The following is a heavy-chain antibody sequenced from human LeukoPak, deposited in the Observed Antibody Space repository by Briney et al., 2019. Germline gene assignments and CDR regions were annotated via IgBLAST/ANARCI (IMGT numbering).Heavy chain of an antibody. CDR3: ARATAGEWELISTPGAFDI. CDR1: GFTFSSYS. D-gene: IGHD1-26*01. V-gene: IGHV3-21*01. J-gene: IGHJ3*02. CDR2: ISSSSSYI. Sequence: PGGSLRLSCAASGFTFSSYSMNWVRQAPGKGLELVSSISSSSSYIYYADSVKGRFTISRDNAKNSLYLQMNSLRAEDTAVYYCARATAGEWELISTPGAFDIWGQGTMVTVSS.